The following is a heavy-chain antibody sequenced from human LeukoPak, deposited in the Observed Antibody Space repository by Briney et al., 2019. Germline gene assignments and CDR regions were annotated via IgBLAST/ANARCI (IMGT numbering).Heavy chain of an antibody. CDR3: ARVSVFDGMDV. CDR2: ISYDGSNK. Sequence: SGGSLRLSCAASGFTFSSYAMHWVRQAPGKGLEWVAVISYDGSNKYYADSVKGRFTISRDNSKNTLYLQMNSLRAEDTAVYYCARVSVFDGMDVWGQGTTVTVSS. J-gene: IGHJ6*02. V-gene: IGHV3-30-3*01. CDR1: GFTFSSYA. D-gene: IGHD3-3*01.